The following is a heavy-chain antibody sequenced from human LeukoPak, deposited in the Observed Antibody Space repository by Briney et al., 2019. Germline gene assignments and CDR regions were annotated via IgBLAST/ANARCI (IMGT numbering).Heavy chain of an antibody. CDR1: GFTFSSYA. CDR2: ISSSSSYI. J-gene: IGHJ6*02. Sequence: GGSLRLSCAASGFTFSSYAMSWVRQAPGKGLEWVSSISSSSSYIYYADSVKGRFTISRDNAKNSLYLQMNSLRAEDTAVYYCARGGLYYGMDVWGQGTTVTVSS. V-gene: IGHV3-21*01. CDR3: ARGGLYYGMDV.